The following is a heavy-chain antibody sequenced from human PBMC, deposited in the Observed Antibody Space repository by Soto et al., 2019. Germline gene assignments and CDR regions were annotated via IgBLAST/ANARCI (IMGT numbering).Heavy chain of an antibody. Sequence: SETLSLTCTVSGGSISSYYWSWIRQPPGKGLEWIGYIYYSGSTNYNPSLKSRVTISVDTSKNQFSLKLSSVTAADTAVYYCARDSGSSSWSIYYYYGMDVWGQGTTVT. CDR2: IYYSGST. J-gene: IGHJ6*02. D-gene: IGHD6-13*01. V-gene: IGHV4-59*01. CDR3: ARDSGSSSWSIYYYYGMDV. CDR1: GGSISSYY.